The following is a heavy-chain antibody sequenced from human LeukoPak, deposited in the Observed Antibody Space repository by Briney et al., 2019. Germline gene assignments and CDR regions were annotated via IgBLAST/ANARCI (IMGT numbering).Heavy chain of an antibody. CDR1: GFTFSSYS. V-gene: IGHV3-7*01. D-gene: IGHD1-14*01. CDR3: ARIRPYHGDFDS. CDR2: IKQDGSEK. Sequence: PGGSLRLSCAASGFTFSSYSMNWVRQAPGKGLEWVANIKQDGSEKYYVDSVKGRFTISRDDAKNSLYLQMNSLRAEDTAVYYCARIRPYHGDFDSWGQGTLVTVSS. J-gene: IGHJ4*02.